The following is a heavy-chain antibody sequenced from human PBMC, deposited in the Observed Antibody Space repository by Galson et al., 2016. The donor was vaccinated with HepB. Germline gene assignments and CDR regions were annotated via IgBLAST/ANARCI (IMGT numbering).Heavy chain of an antibody. J-gene: IGHJ6*02. CDR1: GFTFSRYA. Sequence: SLRLSCAASGFTFSRYAMNWFRQAPGKGLEWVSTIGTSAQNTHYADSVKGRFTISRDNSKSTLYVQLSSLRAEDTAVYYCARCLTARFLDSVLNYYGMDVWGQGTTVTVSS. D-gene: IGHD3/OR15-3a*01. CDR2: IGTSAQNT. V-gene: IGHV3-23*01. CDR3: ARCLTARFLDSVLNYYGMDV.